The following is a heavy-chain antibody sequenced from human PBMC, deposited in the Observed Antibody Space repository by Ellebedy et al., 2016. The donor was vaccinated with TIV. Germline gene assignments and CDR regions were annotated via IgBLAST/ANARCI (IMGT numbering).Heavy chain of an antibody. CDR1: GYTFTSFG. V-gene: IGHV1-18*01. CDR3: ARGRGRNGDHGMDV. D-gene: IGHD1-1*01. Sequence: ASVKVSXKTSGYTFTSFGITWVRQAPGQGLEWMGWISPYNGYTNYAQKIQGRVTMTTDTPSSTAYMELRSLRSDDTAMYYCARGRGRNGDHGMDVWGQGTTVTVSS. J-gene: IGHJ6*02. CDR2: ISPYNGYT.